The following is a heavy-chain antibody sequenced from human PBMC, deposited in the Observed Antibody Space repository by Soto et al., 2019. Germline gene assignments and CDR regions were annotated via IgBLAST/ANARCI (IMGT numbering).Heavy chain of an antibody. CDR1: GFTFSSYG. J-gene: IGHJ2*01. Sequence: QVQLVESGGSVVQPGRSMRLSCAASGFTFSSYGMHWVRQAPGKGLEWVAVISYDGSNKYYADSVKGRFTISRDNSKNTLYLQMNSLRAEDTAVYYCAKSWWSVIESDSSGGDLWGRGTLVTVSS. D-gene: IGHD6-25*01. CDR2: ISYDGSNK. V-gene: IGHV3-30*18. CDR3: AKSWWSVIESDSSGGDL.